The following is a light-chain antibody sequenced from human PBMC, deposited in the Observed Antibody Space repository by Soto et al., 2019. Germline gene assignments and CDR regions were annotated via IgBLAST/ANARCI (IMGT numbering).Light chain of an antibody. CDR1: KLGDKY. V-gene: IGLV3-1*01. CDR3: LAWDSSTVV. CDR2: QDS. Sequence: SYELTQPPSVSVSPGQTASITCSGDKLGDKYACWYRQRPGQSPVLVIYQDSKRPSGIPERFSGSNSGNTATLTISGTQAMDEADYYCLAWDSSTVVFGGGTKVTVL. J-gene: IGLJ2*01.